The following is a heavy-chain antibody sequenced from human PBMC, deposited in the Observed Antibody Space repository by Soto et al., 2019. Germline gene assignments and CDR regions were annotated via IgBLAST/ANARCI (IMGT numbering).Heavy chain of an antibody. D-gene: IGHD3-3*01. CDR3: TTDEVLEWPQSDY. CDR2: IKSKTDGGTT. J-gene: IGHJ4*02. V-gene: IGHV3-15*01. Sequence: GGSLRLSCAASGFTFSNAWMSWVRQAPGKGLEWVGRIKSKTDGGTTDYAAPVKGRFTISRDDSKNTLYLQTNSLKTEDTAVYYCTTDEVLEWPQSDYWGQGTLVTVSS. CDR1: GFTFSNAW.